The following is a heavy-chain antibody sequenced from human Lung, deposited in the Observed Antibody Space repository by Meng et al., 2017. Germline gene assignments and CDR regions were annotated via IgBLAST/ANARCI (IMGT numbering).Heavy chain of an antibody. V-gene: IGHV1-46*01. CDR1: GYPFTRHW. Sequence: VQLVQSGAEVKNPGASGKVDCKECGYPFTRHWMHWVRQAPGQGLEWMGIINPSDGYTMYEQKFQDRITITGDTSTGTVYMELSGLRSDDTAVYYCTRDHSTADVTVWWFDPWGQGTLVTVSS. CDR3: TRDHSTADVTVWWFDP. CDR2: INPSDGYT. D-gene: IGHD4-17*01. J-gene: IGHJ5*02.